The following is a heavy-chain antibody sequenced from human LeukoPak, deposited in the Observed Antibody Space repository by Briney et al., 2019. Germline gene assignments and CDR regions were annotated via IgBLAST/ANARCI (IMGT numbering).Heavy chain of an antibody. V-gene: IGHV3-48*04. Sequence: GSLRLSCAASGFTYSSYSMNWVRQGPGKGLEWVSYISSSSSTIYYADSVKGRFTISRDNAKNSLYLQMNSLRAEDTAVYYCARERDYYYDSSGYFGYYYYGMDVWGQGTTVTVSS. CDR1: GFTYSSYS. J-gene: IGHJ6*02. CDR3: ARERDYYYDSSGYFGYYYYGMDV. CDR2: ISSSSSTI. D-gene: IGHD3-22*01.